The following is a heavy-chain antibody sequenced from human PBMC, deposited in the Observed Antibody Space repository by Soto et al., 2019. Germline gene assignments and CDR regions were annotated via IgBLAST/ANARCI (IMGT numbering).Heavy chain of an antibody. CDR2: IYYSGST. D-gene: IGHD6-19*01. CDR1: GGSISSSSYY. V-gene: IGHV4-39*01. CDR3: ARTVAGIFNWFDP. J-gene: IGHJ5*02. Sequence: SETLSLTCTVSGGSISSSSYYWGWIRQPPGKGLEWIGSIYYSGSTYYNPSLKSRVTISVDTSKNQFSLKLSSVTAADTAVYYCARTVAGIFNWFDPWGQGTLVTVSS.